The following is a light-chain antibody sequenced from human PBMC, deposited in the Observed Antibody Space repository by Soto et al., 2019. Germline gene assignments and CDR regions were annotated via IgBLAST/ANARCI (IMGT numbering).Light chain of an antibody. V-gene: IGKV3-20*01. CDR1: QSVSSSY. CDR2: GAS. CDR3: QLYTNWPPNT. Sequence: EIMLKQSPGTLSLTPGERATLSCRASQSVSSSYLAWYQQKPGQAPRLLIFGASKRATGIPDRFSGSGSGREFTLTISSLQSEDFAVYYCQLYTNWPPNTFGQGTRLENK. J-gene: IGKJ5*01.